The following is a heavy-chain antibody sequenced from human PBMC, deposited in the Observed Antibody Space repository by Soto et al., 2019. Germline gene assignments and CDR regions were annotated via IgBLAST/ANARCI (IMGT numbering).Heavy chain of an antibody. CDR1: GYTLITYG. CDR2: INTYNGAT. Sequence: QVQLVQSGAEVKKPGASVTVSCKVSGYTLITYGISWVRQAPGQGLEWMGWINTYNGATNYAQNLQGRVTMTRDTSTNTVYMELRSLRSDDTAVYYCARYCSGGSCHKGVPDYWGQGTLVTVSS. D-gene: IGHD2-15*01. J-gene: IGHJ4*02. V-gene: IGHV1-18*01. CDR3: ARYCSGGSCHKGVPDY.